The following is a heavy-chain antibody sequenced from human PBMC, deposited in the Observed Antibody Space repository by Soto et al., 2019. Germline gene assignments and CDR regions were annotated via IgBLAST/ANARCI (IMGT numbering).Heavy chain of an antibody. J-gene: IGHJ6*02. CDR3: AALIAVAGTRWTYYYYYHGMDV. D-gene: IGHD6-13*01. V-gene: IGHV1-69*13. Sequence: GASVKVSSKASGGTFSSYSISWVRQAPGQGLEWMGGIIPIFGTANYAQKFQGRVTITADGSTSTAYMELSSLRSEDTAVYYCAALIAVAGTRWTYYYYYHGMDVWGQGTTVTVSS. CDR1: GGTFSSYS. CDR2: IIPIFGTA.